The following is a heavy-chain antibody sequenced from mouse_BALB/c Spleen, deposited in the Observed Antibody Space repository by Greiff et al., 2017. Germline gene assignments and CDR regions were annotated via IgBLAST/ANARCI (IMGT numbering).Heavy chain of an antibody. J-gene: IGHJ4*01. CDR1: GFNITDTY. Sequence: EVQLQQSGAELVKPGASVKLSCTASGFNITDTYMHWVKQRPEQGLEWIGRIDPANGNTKYDPKFQGKATITADTSSSTAYMQLSSLTSEDSAVYSCARSEDEPYAMDYWGQGTSVTVSS. CDR3: ARSEDEPYAMDY. V-gene: IGHV14-3*02. CDR2: IDPANGNT.